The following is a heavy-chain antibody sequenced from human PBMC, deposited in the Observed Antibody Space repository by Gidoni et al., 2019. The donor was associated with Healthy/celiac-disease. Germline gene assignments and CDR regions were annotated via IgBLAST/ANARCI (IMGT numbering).Heavy chain of an antibody. J-gene: IGHJ3*02. V-gene: IGHV1-69*08. D-gene: IGHD3-22*01. CDR2: IIPILGIA. CDR3: ARDGYYDSSGYYYEAFDI. Sequence: QVQLVQSGAEVKKPGSSVKVSCRASGGNFSSYTISWVRQAPGQGLEWMGRIIPILGIANYAQKFQGRVTITADKSTSTAYMELSSLRSEDTAVYYCARDGYYDSSGYYYEAFDIWGQGTLVTVSS. CDR1: GGNFSSYT.